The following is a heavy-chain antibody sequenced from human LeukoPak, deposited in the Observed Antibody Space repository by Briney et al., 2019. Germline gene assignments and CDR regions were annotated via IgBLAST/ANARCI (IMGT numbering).Heavy chain of an antibody. Sequence: PGGSLRLSCAASGFTFSSYSMNWVRQAPGKGLEWVSSISSSSSYIYYADSVKGRFTISRDNAKNSLYLQMNSLRAEDTAVYYCARDGSAGFILAETDELDLDYWGQGTLVTVSS. D-gene: IGHD3-10*01. J-gene: IGHJ4*02. CDR2: ISSSSSYI. V-gene: IGHV3-21*01. CDR1: GFTFSSYS. CDR3: ARDGSAGFILAETDELDLDY.